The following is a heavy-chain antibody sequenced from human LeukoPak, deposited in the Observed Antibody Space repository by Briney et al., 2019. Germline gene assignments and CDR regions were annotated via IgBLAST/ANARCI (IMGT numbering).Heavy chain of an antibody. V-gene: IGHV4-31*03. CDR3: ARDLAVVTARGHHYGMDV. Sequence: SETLSLTCTVSGGSISSGGYYWSWIRQHPGKGLEWIGYIYYSGSTYYNPSLKSRVTISVDTFKNQFSLKLSSVTAADTAVYYCARDLAVVTARGHHYGMDVWGQGTTVTVSS. J-gene: IGHJ6*02. CDR2: IYYSGST. D-gene: IGHD2-21*02. CDR1: GGSISSGGYY.